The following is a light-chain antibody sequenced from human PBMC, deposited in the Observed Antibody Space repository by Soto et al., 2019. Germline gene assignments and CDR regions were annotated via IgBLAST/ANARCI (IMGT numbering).Light chain of an antibody. V-gene: IGKV3-11*01. CDR1: QSVRSY. Sequence: EIVLTQSPATLSLSPGERATLSCSASQSVRSYLAWYQQKPGQAPRLLIYDASNRETGTLARFSGSGSGTEFTLTISSLESEDFAVYYCQQRSNWPITFGQGTRLEIK. J-gene: IGKJ5*01. CDR3: QQRSNWPIT. CDR2: DAS.